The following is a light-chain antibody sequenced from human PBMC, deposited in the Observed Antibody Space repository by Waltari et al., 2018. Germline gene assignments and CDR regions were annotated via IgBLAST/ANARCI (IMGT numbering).Light chain of an antibody. V-gene: IGLV3-10*01. Sequence: YDLTQPPSVSVSPGHTAPITCSGDGWPKQYTFWYQQKSGQAPVLVMYDDNKRPSGIPGRFSGSSAGTVATLTITGAQVDDEADYYCYSKDTDGGSQGKIGGGTKLTVL. J-gene: IGLJ2*01. CDR3: YSKDTDGGSQGK. CDR1: GWPKQY. CDR2: DDN.